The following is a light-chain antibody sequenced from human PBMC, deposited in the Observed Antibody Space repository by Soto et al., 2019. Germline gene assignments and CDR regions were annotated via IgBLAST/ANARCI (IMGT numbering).Light chain of an antibody. CDR1: QSVPNY. CDR3: QQRNTWPPVT. V-gene: IGKV3-11*01. CDR2: GAF. Sequence: ELVMTQSPYTLSVSPGERATLSCRASQSVPNYVAWYQQKPGQAPRLLIYGAFNRATGIPARFSGSGSGADFTLTISSLEPEDFAIYYCQQRNTWPPVTFGQGTRLEIK. J-gene: IGKJ5*01.